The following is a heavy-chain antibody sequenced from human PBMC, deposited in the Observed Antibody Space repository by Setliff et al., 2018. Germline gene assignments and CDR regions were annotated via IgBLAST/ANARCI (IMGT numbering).Heavy chain of an antibody. CDR3: ASQGLTIPGDLFDY. CDR2: INHSGST. D-gene: IGHD2-2*02. CDR1: GVSFSTYY. Sequence: SETLSLTCAVYGVSFSTYYWIWIRQPPGKGLEWIGEINHSGSTYYNPSLKSRVTISVDTSKNQFSLKLSSVTAADTAVYYCASQGLTIPGDLFDYWGQGTLVTVSS. J-gene: IGHJ4*02. V-gene: IGHV4-34*01.